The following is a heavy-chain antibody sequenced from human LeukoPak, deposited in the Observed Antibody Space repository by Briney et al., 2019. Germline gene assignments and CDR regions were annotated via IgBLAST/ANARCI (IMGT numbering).Heavy chain of an antibody. CDR2: ISSSSSYI. CDR3: ASNPGLYYYGSGSYYNVPVYFDY. D-gene: IGHD3-10*01. CDR1: GFTFSSYS. J-gene: IGHJ4*02. Sequence: GGSLRLSCAASGFTFSSYSMNWVRQAPGKGLEWVSSISSSSSYIYYADSVKGRFTISRDNAKNSLYLQMNSLRAEDTAVYYCASNPGLYYYGSGSYYNVPVYFDYWGQGTLVTVSS. V-gene: IGHV3-21*01.